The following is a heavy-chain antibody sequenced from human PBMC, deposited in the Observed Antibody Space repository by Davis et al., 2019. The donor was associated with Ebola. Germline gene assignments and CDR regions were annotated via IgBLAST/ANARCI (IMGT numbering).Heavy chain of an antibody. V-gene: IGHV3-11*01. Sequence: GESLKISCAASGFTFSDYYMSWIRQAPGKGLEWVSYISSSGSTIYYADSVKGRFTISRDNAKNSLYLQMNSLRAEDTAMYYCARPNYYGSGSYSYGWFDPWGQGTLVTVSS. J-gene: IGHJ5*02. CDR1: GFTFSDYY. CDR3: ARPNYYGSGSYSYGWFDP. CDR2: ISSSGSTI. D-gene: IGHD3-10*01.